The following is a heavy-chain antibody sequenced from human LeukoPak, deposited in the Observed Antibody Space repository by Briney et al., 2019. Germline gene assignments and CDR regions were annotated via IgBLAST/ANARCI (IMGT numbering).Heavy chain of an antibody. Sequence: GGSLRLSCAASGFTVSSNYMSWVRQAPGKGVEWVSVIYSGGSTYYTDSVKGRFTISRDNSKNTLYLQMNSLRAEDTAVYYCARVKGGTRFDYWGQGTLVTVSS. J-gene: IGHJ4*02. D-gene: IGHD2-8*01. CDR2: IYSGGST. CDR3: ARVKGGTRFDY. CDR1: GFTVSSNY. V-gene: IGHV3-53*01.